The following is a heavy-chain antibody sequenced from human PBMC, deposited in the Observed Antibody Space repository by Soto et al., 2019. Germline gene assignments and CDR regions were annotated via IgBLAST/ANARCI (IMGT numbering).Heavy chain of an antibody. D-gene: IGHD6-13*01. V-gene: IGHV3-21*01. CDR3: ARDGARIAAAGMDY. Sequence: EVQLVESGGGLVKPGGSLRLSCAASGFTFSSYSMNWVRQAPGKGLEWVSSISSSSSYIYYADSVKGRFTISRDNAKNALDLQMNSLRAEDTAGYDCARDGARIAAAGMDYWGQGTLGTGSS. J-gene: IGHJ4*02. CDR1: GFTFSSYS. CDR2: ISSSSSYI.